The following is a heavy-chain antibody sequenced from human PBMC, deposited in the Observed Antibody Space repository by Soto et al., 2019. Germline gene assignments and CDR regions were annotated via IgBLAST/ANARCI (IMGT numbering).Heavy chain of an antibody. D-gene: IGHD1-20*01. J-gene: IGHJ3*02. V-gene: IGHV4-31*03. CDR1: GGSISSGGYY. CDR2: IYYSGST. CDR3: ARAFPGIDAFDI. Sequence: QVQLQESGPGLVKPSQTLSLTCTVSGGSISSGGYYWSWIRQHPGKGLEWIGYIYYSGSTYYNPSLPSRVTISVDTPNNQFSLKLSSVTAADTAVYYCARAFPGIDAFDIWGQGTMVTVSS.